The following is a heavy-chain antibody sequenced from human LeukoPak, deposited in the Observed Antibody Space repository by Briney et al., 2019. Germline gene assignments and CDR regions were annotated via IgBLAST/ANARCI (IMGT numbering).Heavy chain of an antibody. CDR1: GFTFDDYA. CDR2: ISSSSSYI. V-gene: IGHV3-21*01. D-gene: IGHD6-13*01. J-gene: IGHJ4*02. Sequence: PGRSLRLSCAASGFTFDDYAMHWVRQAPGKGLEWVSSISSSSSYIYYADSVKGRFTISRDNAKNSLYLQMNSLRAEDTAVYYCARDLGMGSSPIHWGQGTLVTVSS. CDR3: ARDLGMGSSPIH.